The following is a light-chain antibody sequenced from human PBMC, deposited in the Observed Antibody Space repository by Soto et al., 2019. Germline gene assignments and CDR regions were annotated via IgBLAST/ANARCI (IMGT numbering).Light chain of an antibody. Sequence: EIVLTQSPGTLSLSPGERATLSCRASQSVSGSYLAWYQQKPGQAPRLLIYGASSRATGIPDRFSGSGSGTDFTLTISRLEPEDFAVYYCQQDGSSPRTFGQGTKV. CDR2: GAS. CDR1: QSVSGSY. CDR3: QQDGSSPRT. V-gene: IGKV3-20*01. J-gene: IGKJ1*01.